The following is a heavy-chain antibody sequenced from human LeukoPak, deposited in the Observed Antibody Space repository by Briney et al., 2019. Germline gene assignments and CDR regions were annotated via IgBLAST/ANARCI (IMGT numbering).Heavy chain of an antibody. CDR2: FGISGAI. CDR1: GFTVNTYD. CDR3: AGYGVYPY. J-gene: IGHJ4*02. Sequence: GGSLRLSCAASGFTVNTYDMHWVRQAPGEGPEWIAYFGISGAIYYADSVRGRFTISRDNAKNSLFLQMNSLRVDDTAIYYCAGYGVYPYWGQGTPVTVSS. V-gene: IGHV3-48*01. D-gene: IGHD4-17*01.